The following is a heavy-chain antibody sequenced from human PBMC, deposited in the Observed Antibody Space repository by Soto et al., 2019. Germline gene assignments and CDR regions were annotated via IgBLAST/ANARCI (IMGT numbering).Heavy chain of an antibody. V-gene: IGHV3-73*02. CDR3: SRLAEWEYYYGMDV. J-gene: IGHJ6*02. D-gene: IGHD1-26*01. CDR2: IRSRTDNYAT. CDR1: GFVFSGSA. Sequence: EVQLVESGGGLVQPGGSLKLSCAASGFVFSGSAMHWVRQASGKGLEWVGRIRSRTDNYATAYAASVKGRFTISRDDSSNTAFLQMNSLKPEDTAVYYCSRLAEWEYYYGMDVWGQGTTVTVSS.